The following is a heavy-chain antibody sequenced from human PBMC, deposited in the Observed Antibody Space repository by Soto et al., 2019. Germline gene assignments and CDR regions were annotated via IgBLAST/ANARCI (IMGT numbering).Heavy chain of an antibody. CDR2: FRTSGNGGTT. Sequence: GGSLRLSCAASGFTFSSYSMSWVRQAPGKGLEWVSGFRTSGNGGTTYYADSVKGRFTISRDNSKNMLFLQMNSLRAEDTAIYYCAKKVNSGPGSQYFDYWGQGTLVTVSS. CDR3: AKKVNSGPGSQYFDY. J-gene: IGHJ4*02. CDR1: GFTFSSYS. D-gene: IGHD3-10*01. V-gene: IGHV3-23*01.